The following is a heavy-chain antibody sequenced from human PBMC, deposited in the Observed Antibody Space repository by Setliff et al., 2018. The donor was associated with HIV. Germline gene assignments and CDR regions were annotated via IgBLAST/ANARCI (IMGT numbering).Heavy chain of an antibody. J-gene: IGHJ6*02. V-gene: IGHV4-39*07. CDR1: GDSLTYNSYY. CDR3: ARARYIVIRGDAGMDV. D-gene: IGHD3-10*01. CDR2: IYTSGLT. Sequence: PSETLSLTCTVSGDSLTYNSYYWGWVRQRPGNGLEWIGRIYTSGLTNYNPSLKSRVTISVDTSKNQVSLKLSSVTASDTAVYYCARARYIVIRGDAGMDVWGPGTTVTVSS.